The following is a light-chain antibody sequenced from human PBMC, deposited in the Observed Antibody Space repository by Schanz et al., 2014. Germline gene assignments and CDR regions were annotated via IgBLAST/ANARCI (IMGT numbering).Light chain of an antibody. J-gene: IGKJ1*01. Sequence: EIVMTQSPATLSVSPGERATLSCRASQSVSSNLAWYQQKPGQAPRLLIYGASTRATGIPARFSGSGSGTEFTLTISSLQSEDFAVYYCQQYSHWPSWAFGQGTKVEIK. V-gene: IGKV3-15*01. CDR1: QSVSSN. CDR2: GAS. CDR3: QQYSHWPSWA.